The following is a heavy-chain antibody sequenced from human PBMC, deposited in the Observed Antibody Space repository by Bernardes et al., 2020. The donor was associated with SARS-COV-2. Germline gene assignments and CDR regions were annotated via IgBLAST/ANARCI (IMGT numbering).Heavy chain of an antibody. CDR2: ISYDGSNK. V-gene: IGHV3-30*01. CDR3: ARSDSSGSAVGY. J-gene: IGHJ4*02. D-gene: IGHD3-22*01. CDR1: GFTFSSYA. Sequence: GGSLRLSCAASGFTFSSYAMHWVRQAPGKGLEWVAVISYDGSNKYYADSVKGRFTISRDNSKNTLYLQMNSLRAEDTAVYYCARSDSSGSAVGYWGQGTLVTVSS.